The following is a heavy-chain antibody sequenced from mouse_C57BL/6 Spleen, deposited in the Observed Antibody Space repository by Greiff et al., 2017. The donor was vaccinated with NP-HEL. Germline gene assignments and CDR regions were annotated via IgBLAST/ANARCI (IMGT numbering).Heavy chain of an antibody. CDR2: ISSGSSTI. Sequence: EVQRVESGGGLVKPGGSLKLSCAASGFTFSDYGMHWVRQAPEKGLEWVAYISSGSSTIYYADTVKGRFTISRDNAKNTLFLQMTSLRSEDTAMYYCARPRDGYSFAYWGQGTLVTVSA. D-gene: IGHD2-3*01. CDR3: ARPRDGYSFAY. CDR1: GFTFSDYG. V-gene: IGHV5-17*01. J-gene: IGHJ3*01.